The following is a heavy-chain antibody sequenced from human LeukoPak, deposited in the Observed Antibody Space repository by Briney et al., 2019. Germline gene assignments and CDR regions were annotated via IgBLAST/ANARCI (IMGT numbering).Heavy chain of an antibody. Sequence: PGGSLGLSCAASGFTFSSYAMHWVRQAPGKGLEWVAVISYDGSNKYYADSVKGRFTISRDNSKNTLYLQMNSLRAEDTAVYYCARDSRDFGHAFDIWGQGTMVTVSS. D-gene: IGHD3-10*01. CDR1: GFTFSSYA. CDR2: ISYDGSNK. V-gene: IGHV3-30-3*01. CDR3: ARDSRDFGHAFDI. J-gene: IGHJ3*02.